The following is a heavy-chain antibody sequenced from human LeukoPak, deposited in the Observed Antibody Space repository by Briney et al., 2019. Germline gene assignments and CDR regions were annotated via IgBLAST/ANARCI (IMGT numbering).Heavy chain of an antibody. J-gene: IGHJ6*02. CDR1: GFTVSSYE. CDR2: IWYDGSNK. CDR3: ARGPTRVTSYYYYGMDV. Sequence: GESLKISCAASGFTVSSYEMNWVRQAPGKGLEWVAVIWYDGSNKYYADSVKGRFTISRDNSKNTLYLQMNSLRAEDTAVYYCARGPTRVTSYYYYGMDVWGQGTTVTVSS. D-gene: IGHD2-21*02. V-gene: IGHV3-33*08.